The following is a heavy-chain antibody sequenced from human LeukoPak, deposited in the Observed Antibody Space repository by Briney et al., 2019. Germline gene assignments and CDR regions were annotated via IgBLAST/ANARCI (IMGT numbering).Heavy chain of an antibody. V-gene: IGHV4-34*01. D-gene: IGHD5-12*01. CDR1: GGSFSGYY. CDR3: ARRGYRGYDPNWFDP. CDR2: IYYSGST. J-gene: IGHJ5*02. Sequence: SETLSLTCAVYGGSFSGYYWSWIRQPPGKGLEWIGSIYYSGSTYYNASLKSRVTISVDTSKNQFSLKLSSVTAADTAVYYCARRGYRGYDPNWFDPWGQGILVTVSS.